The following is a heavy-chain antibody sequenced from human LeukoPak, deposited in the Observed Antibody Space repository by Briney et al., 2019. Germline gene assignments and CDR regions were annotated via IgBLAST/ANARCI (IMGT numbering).Heavy chain of an antibody. Sequence: PGRSLRSPAAASGFTFISYGIHWVHQAPGKGLEWVAVISYDGSNKYYADSVKGRFTISRDYSKNTLYLQMNSLRAEDTAVYYCASNRLSGYDPASFDYWG. CDR3: ASNRLSGYDPASFDY. J-gene: IGHJ4*01. V-gene: IGHV3-30*03. CDR1: GFTFISYG. D-gene: IGHD3-22*01. CDR2: ISYDGSNK.